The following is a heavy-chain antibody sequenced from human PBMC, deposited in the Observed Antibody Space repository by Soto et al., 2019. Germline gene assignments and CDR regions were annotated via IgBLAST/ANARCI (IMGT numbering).Heavy chain of an antibody. CDR2: ISYDGSNK. CDR1: GFTFSSYA. V-gene: IGHV3-30-3*01. D-gene: IGHD3-22*01. J-gene: IGHJ6*02. Sequence: LRLSCAASGFTFSSYAMHWVRQAPGKGLEWVAVISYDGSNKYYADSVKGRFTISRDNSKNTLYLQMNSLRAEDTAVYYCARTDYDSSGYSYYYYYGMDVWGQGTTVTVSS. CDR3: ARTDYDSSGYSYYYYYGMDV.